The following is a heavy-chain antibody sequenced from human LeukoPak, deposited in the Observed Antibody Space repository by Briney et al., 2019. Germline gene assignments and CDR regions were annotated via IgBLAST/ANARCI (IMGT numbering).Heavy chain of an antibody. CDR2: INHSGST. D-gene: IGHD3-10*01. J-gene: IGHJ4*02. V-gene: IGHV4-34*01. Sequence: TSETLSLTCAVYGGSFSGYYWSWIRQPPGKGLEWIREINHSGSTNYNPSLKSRVTISVDTSKNQFSLKLSSVTAADTAVYYCAGVTNFDYWGQGTLVTVSS. CDR1: GGSFSGYY. CDR3: AGVTNFDY.